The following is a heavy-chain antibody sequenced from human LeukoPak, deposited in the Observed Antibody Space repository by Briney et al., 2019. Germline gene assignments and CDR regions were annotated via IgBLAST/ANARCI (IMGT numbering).Heavy chain of an antibody. CDR3: ARDPALLGYCKSVSCPVTYGMDV. V-gene: IGHV1-69*04. Sequence: ASVKVSCKAHGGTFNNDGISWVRQAPGQGLEWMGRIIPALNIVNYAQKFQGRVTITADKFTNTAYMELSSPRSEDTAVYYCARDPALLGYCKSVSCPVTYGMDVWGQGTTVTVSS. CDR1: GGTFNNDG. CDR2: IIPALNIV. D-gene: IGHD2-15*01. J-gene: IGHJ6*02.